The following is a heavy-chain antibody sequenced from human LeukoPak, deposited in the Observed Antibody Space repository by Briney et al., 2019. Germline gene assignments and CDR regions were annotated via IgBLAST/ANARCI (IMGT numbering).Heavy chain of an antibody. CDR3: AHRVSFGVVTPFDY. J-gene: IGHJ4*02. CDR1: GFSLSTSGVS. Sequence: SGPTLVIPTQTLTLTCTFSGFSLSTSGVSVGWLRQPPGKALEWLALIYWDDDKRYSPSLKSRLTITRDTSRNQVVLTMTNMDPVDTATYYCAHRVSFGVVTPFDYWGQGTLVTVSS. D-gene: IGHD3-3*01. V-gene: IGHV2-5*02. CDR2: IYWDDDK.